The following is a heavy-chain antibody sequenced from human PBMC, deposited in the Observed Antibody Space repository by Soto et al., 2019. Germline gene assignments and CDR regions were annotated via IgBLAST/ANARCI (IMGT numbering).Heavy chain of an antibody. CDR2: INPNSGGT. Sequence: GASVKVSCKASGYTFTGYYMHWVRQAPGQGLEWMGWINPNSGGTNYAQKFQGWVTMTRDTSISTAYMELSRLRSDDTAVYYCARDPWYYYGMDVWGRGTTVTVSS. CDR3: ARDPWYYYGMDV. J-gene: IGHJ6*02. CDR1: GYTFTGYY. V-gene: IGHV1-2*04.